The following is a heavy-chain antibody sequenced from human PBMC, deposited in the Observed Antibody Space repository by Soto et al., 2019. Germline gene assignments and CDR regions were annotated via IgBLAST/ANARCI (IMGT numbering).Heavy chain of an antibody. D-gene: IGHD1-26*01. CDR1: GFTFSSYG. J-gene: IGHJ6*02. V-gene: IGHV3-30*18. CDR3: AKDVDKAAGGSYYYYYYYGMDV. Sequence: GGSLRLSCAASGFTFSSYGMHWVRQAPGKGLEWVAVISYDGSNKYYADSVKGRFTISRDNSKNTLYLQMNSLRAEDTAVYYCAKDVDKAAGGSYYYYYYYGMDVWGQGTTVTVSS. CDR2: ISYDGSNK.